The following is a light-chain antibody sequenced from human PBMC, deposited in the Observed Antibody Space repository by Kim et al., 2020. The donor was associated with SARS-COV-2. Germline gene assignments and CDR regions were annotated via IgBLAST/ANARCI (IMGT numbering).Light chain of an antibody. CDR1: RIGSKT. CDR3: QLWEGASDHV. J-gene: IGLJ1*01. CDR2: YDS. V-gene: IGLV3-21*01. Sequence: SYELTQPPSVSVAPGQTARITCERNRIGSKTVHWYQQKPGQAPVLVIYYDSDRPSGISERFSASNSGDTATLTISGVEAGDEADYYCQLWEGASDHVFGTGTKVTVL.